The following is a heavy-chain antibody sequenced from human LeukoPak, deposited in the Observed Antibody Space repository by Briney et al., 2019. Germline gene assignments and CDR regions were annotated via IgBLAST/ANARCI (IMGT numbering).Heavy chain of an antibody. CDR1: GYTFNAYA. CDR3: ARVGEGASWPWEWFDP. J-gene: IGHJ5*02. Sequence: ASVKVSCKASGYTFNAYAITWVRQAPGQGLERMGWISAYNLNTNYAQNLQGRVTMTIDTSTTTAYMELRSLRFDDTAVYYCARVGEGASWPWEWFDPWGQGTQVTVSS. D-gene: IGHD1-26*01. CDR2: ISAYNLNT. V-gene: IGHV1-18*01.